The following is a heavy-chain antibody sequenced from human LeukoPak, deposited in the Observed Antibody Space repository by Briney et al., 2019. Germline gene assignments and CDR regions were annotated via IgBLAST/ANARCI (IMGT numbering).Heavy chain of an antibody. D-gene: IGHD3-22*01. CDR2: IIPIFGTA. V-gene: IGHV1-69*05. J-gene: IGHJ4*02. CDR3: ARDYGSGYPFDY. CDR1: GGTFSSYA. Sequence: ASVKVSCKASGGTFSSYAISWVRQAPGQGLEWMGGIIPIFGTANYAQKFQGRVTITTDESTSTAYMELSSLRSEDTAVYYCARDYGSGYPFDYWGQGTLVTVSS.